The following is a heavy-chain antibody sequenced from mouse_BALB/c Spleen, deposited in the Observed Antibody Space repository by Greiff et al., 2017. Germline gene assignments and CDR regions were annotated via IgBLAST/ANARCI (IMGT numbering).Heavy chain of an antibody. J-gene: IGHJ3*01. Sequence: DVHLVESGGGLVKPGGSLKLSCAASGFTFSSYAMSWVRQTPEKRLEWVASISSGGSTYYPDSVKGRFTISRDNARNILYLQMSSLRSEDTAVYYCARGDGNYPFAYWGQGTLVTVSA. D-gene: IGHD2-1*01. CDR3: ARGDGNYPFAY. CDR2: ISSGGST. CDR1: GFTFSSYA. V-gene: IGHV5-6-5*01.